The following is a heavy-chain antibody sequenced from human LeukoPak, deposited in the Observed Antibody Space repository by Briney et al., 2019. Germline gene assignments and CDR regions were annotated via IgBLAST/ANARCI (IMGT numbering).Heavy chain of an antibody. Sequence: GGSLRLSCAASGFTFSSYAMHWVRQAPGKGLEWVSTISGSDGDTYYADSVKGRFTISRDNSKNTLYLQMNSLRPEDTAIYYCAKGGAVAVLDYWGPGTLVTVSS. V-gene: IGHV3-23*01. D-gene: IGHD6-19*01. J-gene: IGHJ4*02. CDR1: GFTFSSYA. CDR3: AKGGAVAVLDY. CDR2: ISGSDGDT.